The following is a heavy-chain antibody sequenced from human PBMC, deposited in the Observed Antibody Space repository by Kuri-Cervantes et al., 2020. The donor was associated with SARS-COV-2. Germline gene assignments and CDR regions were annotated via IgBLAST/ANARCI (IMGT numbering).Heavy chain of an antibody. V-gene: IGHV1-18*04. CDR2: INGYNDNT. J-gene: IGHJ4*02. D-gene: IGHD2-15*01. CDR3: ARGIVVVVAAMGYFDY. Sequence: ASVKVSCKASGYTFTNYGISWVRQAPGQGLEWMGWINGYNDNTKYAQKLQGRVTMTTDTSTSTAYMELRSLRPDDTAAYYCARGIVVVVAAMGYFDYWGQGTLVTVSS. CDR1: GYTFTNYG.